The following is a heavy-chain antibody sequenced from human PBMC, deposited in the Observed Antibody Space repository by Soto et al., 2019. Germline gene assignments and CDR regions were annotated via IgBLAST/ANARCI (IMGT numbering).Heavy chain of an antibody. CDR3: AKVSCGTTGAFDY. CDR2: ISYDGSNK. V-gene: IGHV3-30*18. D-gene: IGHD1-1*01. CDR1: GFTFSSYG. Sequence: GGSLRLSCAASGFTFSSYGMHWVRQAPGKGLEWVAVISYDGSNKYYADSVKGRFTISRDNSKNTLYLQMNSLRAEDTAVYYCAKVSCGTTGAFDYWGQGTLVNVSS. J-gene: IGHJ4*02.